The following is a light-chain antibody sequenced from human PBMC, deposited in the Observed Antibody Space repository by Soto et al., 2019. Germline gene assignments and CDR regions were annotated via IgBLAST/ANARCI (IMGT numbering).Light chain of an antibody. Sequence: DIQLTQSPSFLSASVGDIVTITCLASQGISSYLAWYQQKPGKAPKLLIYAASTLQSGVPSRFSGSGSGTEFTLTISSLQPDDFATFYCQQYNGYSRTFGQGTKVDIK. CDR2: AAS. CDR1: QGISSY. V-gene: IGKV1-9*01. J-gene: IGKJ1*01. CDR3: QQYNGYSRT.